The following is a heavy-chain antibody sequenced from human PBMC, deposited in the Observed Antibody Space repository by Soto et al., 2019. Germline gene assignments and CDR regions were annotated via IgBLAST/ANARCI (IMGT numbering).Heavy chain of an antibody. CDR1: GVSVTSYT. J-gene: IGHJ4*02. D-gene: IGHD2-2*01. CDR3: ARERRGCNSSRCYGPDS. CDR2: VFSSVSA. Sequence: SETLSLTCIVSGVSVTSYTWSWVRQPANKGLEWIGRVFSSVSATYSPSLKSRVRISMDTPENQFSLKLSSVTAADTAVYYCARERRGCNSSRCYGPDSWGQGTLVTVSS. V-gene: IGHV4-4*07.